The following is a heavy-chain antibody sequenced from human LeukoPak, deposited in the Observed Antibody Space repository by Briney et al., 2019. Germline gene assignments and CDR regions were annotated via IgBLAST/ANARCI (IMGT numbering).Heavy chain of an antibody. CDR1: GGSISSYY. D-gene: IGHD3-16*01. J-gene: IGHJ4*02. V-gene: IGHV4-59*12. Sequence: SETLSLTCTVSGGSISSYYWSWIRQPPGKGLEWIGYIYYSGSTYYNPSLKSRVTISVDTSKNQFSLKLSSVTAADTAVYYCAREGEGSVQYWGQGTLVTVSS. CDR2: IYYSGST. CDR3: AREGEGSVQY.